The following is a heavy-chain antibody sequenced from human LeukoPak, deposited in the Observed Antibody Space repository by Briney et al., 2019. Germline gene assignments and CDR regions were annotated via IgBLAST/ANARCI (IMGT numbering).Heavy chain of an antibody. V-gene: IGHV3-49*04. CDR3: SCGSGSSGWYDPYYFDY. D-gene: IGHD6-19*01. Sequence: GGSLRLSCTASGFSFGHYAMSWVRQAPGKGLEWVGFIRSKGYGGTTEYAASVKGRFTISRDDSKSIAYLQMNSLKTDDTAVYYCSCGSGSSGWYDPYYFDYWGQGTLVTVSS. CDR1: GFSFGHYA. CDR2: IRSKGYGGTT. J-gene: IGHJ4*02.